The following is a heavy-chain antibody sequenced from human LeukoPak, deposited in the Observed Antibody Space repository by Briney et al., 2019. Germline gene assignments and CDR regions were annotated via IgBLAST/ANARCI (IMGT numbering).Heavy chain of an antibody. Sequence: PSETLSLTCSVSGGSISSSTYYWGWIRQPPGQGLDWIGNIYYSVSTYYNPSLKSRVTISVDTSKNQFSLKLTSVTAADTAVYYCARDYGDYAFDPWGQGTLVTVSS. CDR1: GGSISSSTYY. D-gene: IGHD4-17*01. V-gene: IGHV4-39*02. J-gene: IGHJ5*02. CDR3: ARDYGDYAFDP. CDR2: IYYSVST.